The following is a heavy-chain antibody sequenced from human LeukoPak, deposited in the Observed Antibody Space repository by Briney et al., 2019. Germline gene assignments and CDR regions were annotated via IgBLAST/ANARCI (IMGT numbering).Heavy chain of an antibody. CDR1: GFTFSSYG. CDR2: ISYDGSNK. Sequence: GRSLRLSCAASGFTFSSYGMHWVRQAPGKGLEWVAVISYDGSNKYYADSVKGRFTISRDNSKNTLYLQMNSLRAEDTAVYYCAKDGYYGSGSYGSFDPWGQGTLVTVSS. J-gene: IGHJ5*02. V-gene: IGHV3-30*18. CDR3: AKDGYYGSGSYGSFDP. D-gene: IGHD3-10*01.